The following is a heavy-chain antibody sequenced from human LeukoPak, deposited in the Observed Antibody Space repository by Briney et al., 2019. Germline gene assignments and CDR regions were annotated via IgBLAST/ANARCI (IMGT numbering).Heavy chain of an antibody. CDR1: GFTFSSYW. CDR3: AKDEYYYDSSGYYSLYYFDY. V-gene: IGHV3-7*03. CDR2: IKQDGSEK. Sequence: GGSLRLSCAASGFTFSSYWMSWVRQAPGKGLEWVANIKQDGSEKYYVDSVKGRFTISRDNAKNSLYLQMNSLRAEDTAVYYCAKDEYYYDSSGYYSLYYFDYWGQGTLVTVSS. D-gene: IGHD3-22*01. J-gene: IGHJ4*02.